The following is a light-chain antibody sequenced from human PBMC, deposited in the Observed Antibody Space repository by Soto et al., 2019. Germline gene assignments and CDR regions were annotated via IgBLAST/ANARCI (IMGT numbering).Light chain of an antibody. J-gene: IGLJ2*01. CDR3: SSFAGNNNLV. Sequence: QSALTQPPSASGSPGQSVTISCTGTSSDVGGYNYVSWYQQHPGKAPKLMISEVSNRPSGVTDRFSGSKSGNTASLTVSGLHAEDEAYYYCSSFAGNNNLVFGGGTKLTVL. CDR1: SSDVGGYNY. V-gene: IGLV2-8*01. CDR2: EVS.